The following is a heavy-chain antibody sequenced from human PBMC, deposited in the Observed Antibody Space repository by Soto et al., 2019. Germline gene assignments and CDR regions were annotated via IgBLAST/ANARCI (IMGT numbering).Heavy chain of an antibody. D-gene: IGHD4-17*01. J-gene: IGHJ3*02. V-gene: IGHV4-39*01. Sequence: SETLSLTCTVSGGSISSSSYYWGWIRQPPGKGLEWIGSIYYSGSTYYNPSLKSRVTISVDTSKNQFSLKLSSVTAADTAVYYCARLGGTVTPYAFDIWGQWTMVTVSS. CDR2: IYYSGST. CDR1: GGSISSSSYY. CDR3: ARLGGTVTPYAFDI.